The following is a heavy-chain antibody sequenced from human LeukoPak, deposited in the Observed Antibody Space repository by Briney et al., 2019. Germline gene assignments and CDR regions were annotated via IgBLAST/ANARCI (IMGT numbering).Heavy chain of an antibody. CDR2: IIPIFGTA. CDR3: ASGPPYYDSSGYYSGYFDY. Sequence: ASVKVSCKASGGTFSSYAISWVRQAPGQGLEWMGGIIPIFGTANYAQKFQGRVTITADKSTSTAYIELSSLRSEDTAVYYCASGPPYYDSSGYYSGYFDYWGQGTLVTVSS. CDR1: GGTFSSYA. D-gene: IGHD3-22*01. J-gene: IGHJ4*02. V-gene: IGHV1-69*06.